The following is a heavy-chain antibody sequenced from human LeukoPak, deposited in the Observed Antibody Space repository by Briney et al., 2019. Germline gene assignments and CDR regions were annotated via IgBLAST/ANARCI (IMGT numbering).Heavy chain of an antibody. J-gene: IGHJ4*02. Sequence: GGSLRLSCAASGFTFSGYAMSWVRQAPGKGLEWVSSIVGGGGTTFYADSVKGRFTISRDNSKNTVYLQMNRPTAEDTAVYFCAKARLSTGWAYNDYWGQGTLVTVSS. CDR3: AKARLSTGWAYNDY. CDR1: GFTFSGYA. D-gene: IGHD6-19*01. V-gene: IGHV3-23*01. CDR2: IVGGGGTT.